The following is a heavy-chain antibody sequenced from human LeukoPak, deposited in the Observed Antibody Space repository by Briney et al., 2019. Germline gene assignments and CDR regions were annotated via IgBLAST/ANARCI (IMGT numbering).Heavy chain of an antibody. Sequence: SETLSLTCTVSGGSISSYYWSWIRQPAGKGLEWIGRIYTSGSTSYNPSLKSRVTMSVDTSKNQFSLKLSSVTAADTAVYYCAGEVLGMVYYYGMDVWGQGTTVTVSS. J-gene: IGHJ6*02. CDR2: IYTSGST. V-gene: IGHV4-4*07. CDR3: AGEVLGMVYYYGMDV. D-gene: IGHD5-24*01. CDR1: GGSISSYY.